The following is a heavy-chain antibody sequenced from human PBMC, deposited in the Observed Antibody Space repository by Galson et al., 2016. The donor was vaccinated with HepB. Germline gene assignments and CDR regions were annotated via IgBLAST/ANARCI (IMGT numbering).Heavy chain of an antibody. CDR2: IEPSDSYP. J-gene: IGHJ6*02. Sequence: QSGAEVKKPGESLRISCKGFGYSSTTYWISWVRQMAGKGPEWMGRIEPSDSYPNYSPSFQGHVTISVDKSINTAYLQWSSLKASDTAMYYCARHVDNTNTDHYYYYGMDVWGQGTTVTVSS. CDR1: GYSSTTYW. D-gene: IGHD2-8*01. CDR3: ARHVDNTNTDHYYYYGMDV. V-gene: IGHV5-10-1*01.